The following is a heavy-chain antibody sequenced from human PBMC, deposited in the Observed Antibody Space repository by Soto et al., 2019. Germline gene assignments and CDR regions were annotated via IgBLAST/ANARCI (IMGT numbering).Heavy chain of an antibody. V-gene: IGHV4-30-4*01. Sequence: SETLSLTCTVSGGSISSGDYYWSWIRQPPGKGLEWIGYIYYSGSTYYNPSLKSRVTISVDTSKNQFSLKLSSVTAADTAVYYCARVVAAAGTGLLYYFDYWGQGTLVTVSS. CDR1: GGSISSGDYY. CDR2: IYYSGST. CDR3: ARVVAAAGTGLLYYFDY. D-gene: IGHD6-13*01. J-gene: IGHJ4*02.